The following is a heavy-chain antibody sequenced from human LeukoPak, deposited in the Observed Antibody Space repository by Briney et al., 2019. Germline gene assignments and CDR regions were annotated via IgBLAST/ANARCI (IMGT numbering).Heavy chain of an antibody. CDR1: GGSISSYY. Sequence: SETLSLTCTVSGGSISSYYWSWIRQPAGKGLEWIGRIYTSGSTNYNPSLKSRVTISVDTSKNQFSLKLSSVTAADTAVYYCASEVGYCSSTSCYSRWFDPWGQGTLVTVSS. J-gene: IGHJ5*02. V-gene: IGHV4-4*07. CDR3: ASEVGYCSSTSCYSRWFDP. D-gene: IGHD2-2*01. CDR2: IYTSGST.